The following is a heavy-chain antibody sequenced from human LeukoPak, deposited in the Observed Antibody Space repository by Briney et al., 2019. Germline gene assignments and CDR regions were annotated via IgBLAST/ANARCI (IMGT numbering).Heavy chain of an antibody. CDR3: ARDGVLESPFDY. V-gene: IGHV4-59*01. CDR1: GGSISSYY. CDR2: IYYSGST. Sequence: SETLSLTCTVSGGSISSYYWSWIRQPPGKGLEWIGYIYYSGSTNYNPSLKSRVTISVDTSKNQFSLKLSSVTAADTAVYYCARDGVLESPFDYWGQGTLVTVSS. D-gene: IGHD3-16*01. J-gene: IGHJ4*02.